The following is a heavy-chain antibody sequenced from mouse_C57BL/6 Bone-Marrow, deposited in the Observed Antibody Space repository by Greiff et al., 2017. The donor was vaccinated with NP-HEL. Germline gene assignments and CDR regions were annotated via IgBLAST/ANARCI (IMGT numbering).Heavy chain of an antibody. CDR2: IDPENGDT. CDR3: TQGVYDGYYAWFAY. Sequence: VQLQQSGAELVRPGASVKLSCTASGFNIKDDYMHWVKQRPEPGLEWIGWIDPENGDTEYASKFQGQATITADTSSNTAYLQLSSLTSEVTAVYYCTQGVYDGYYAWFAYGGQGTLVTVSA. J-gene: IGHJ3*01. CDR1: GFNIKDDY. D-gene: IGHD2-3*01. V-gene: IGHV14-4*01.